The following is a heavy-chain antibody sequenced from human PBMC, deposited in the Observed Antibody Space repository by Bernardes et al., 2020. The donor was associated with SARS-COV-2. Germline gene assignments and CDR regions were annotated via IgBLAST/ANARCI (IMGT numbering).Heavy chain of an antibody. CDR2: IKSKTDGGTT. Sequence: GGSLRLSCAASGFTFSNACMSWVQAPGKGLEWVGRIKSKTDGGTTDYAAPVKGRFTISRDDSKNTLYLQMNSLKTEDTAVYYFTSMTARVNTWGGNGDYWGKGTLVTVSS. J-gene: IGHJ4*02. V-gene: IGHV3-15*01. CDR1: GFTFSNAC. D-gene: IGHD5-18*01. CDR3: TSMTARVNTWGGNGDY.